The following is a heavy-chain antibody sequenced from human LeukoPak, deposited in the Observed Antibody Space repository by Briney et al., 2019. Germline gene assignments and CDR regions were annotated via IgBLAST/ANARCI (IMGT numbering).Heavy chain of an antibody. V-gene: IGHV3-21*01. CDR3: ARATTVTDSTDY. Sequence: GGSLRLSCAASGFTFSSYSMNWVRQAPGKGLEWVSSISSSSSYIYYADSVKGRFTISRDNAKNSLYLQMNSLRAEDTAVYYCARATTVTDSTDYWGQGTLVTVSP. D-gene: IGHD4-17*01. J-gene: IGHJ4*02. CDR2: ISSSSSYI. CDR1: GFTFSSYS.